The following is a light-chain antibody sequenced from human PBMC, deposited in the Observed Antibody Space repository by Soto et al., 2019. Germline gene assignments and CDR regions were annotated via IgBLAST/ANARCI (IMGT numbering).Light chain of an antibody. Sequence: QSALPQPASVSGSPGQSITISCTGTSSDVGGYNYVSWFQQHSGKAPKLMIYEVSRRPSGVSDRFTGSKSGNTASLTISGLQADDEADYYCNSHERSNIRVFGGGTKLTVL. CDR1: SSDVGGYNY. CDR2: EVS. J-gene: IGLJ3*02. V-gene: IGLV2-14*01. CDR3: NSHERSNIRV.